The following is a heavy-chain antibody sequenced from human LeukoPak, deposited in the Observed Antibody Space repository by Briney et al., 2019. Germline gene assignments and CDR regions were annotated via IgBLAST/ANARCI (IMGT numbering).Heavy chain of an antibody. D-gene: IGHD2-2*01. CDR3: ARDGVPAATNYYYYYYMDV. V-gene: IGHV3-21*01. J-gene: IGHJ6*03. CDR2: ISSSSSYI. Sequence: GGSLRLSCAASGFTFSGYSMNWVRQAPGKGLEWVSSISSSSSYIYYADSVKGRFTISRDNAKNSLYLQMNSLRAEDTAVYYCARDGVPAATNYYYYYYMDVRGKGTTVTVSS. CDR1: GFTFSGYS.